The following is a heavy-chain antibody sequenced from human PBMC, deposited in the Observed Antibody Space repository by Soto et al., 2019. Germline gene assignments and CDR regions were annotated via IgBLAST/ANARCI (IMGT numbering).Heavy chain of an antibody. D-gene: IGHD3-10*01. V-gene: IGHV3-48*01. J-gene: IGHJ4*02. CDR2: ISSSSSTI. CDR1: GVTFSSYS. CDR3: ARDRRVRGVIINPDY. Sequence: PGGSLRLSCAASGVTFSSYSMNWVRQAPGKGLEWVSYISSSSSTIYYADSVKGRFTISRDNAKNSLYLQMNSLRAEDTAVYYCARDRRVRGVIINPDYWGQGTLVTVSS.